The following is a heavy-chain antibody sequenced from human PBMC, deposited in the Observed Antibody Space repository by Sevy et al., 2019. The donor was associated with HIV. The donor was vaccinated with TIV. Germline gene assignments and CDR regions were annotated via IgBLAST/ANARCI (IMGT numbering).Heavy chain of an antibody. CDR1: GYTFTGYY. CDR2: INPNSGGT. CDR3: AAGRITMVRGVMIDGYYGMDV. J-gene: IGHJ6*02. V-gene: IGHV1-2*02. D-gene: IGHD3-10*01. Sequence: ASVKVSCKASGYTFTGYYMHWVRQAPGQGLEWMGWINPNSGGTNYAQKFQGRVTMTRDTSISTAYMEPSRLRSDDTAVYYCAAGRITMVRGVMIDGYYGMDVWGQGTTVTVSS.